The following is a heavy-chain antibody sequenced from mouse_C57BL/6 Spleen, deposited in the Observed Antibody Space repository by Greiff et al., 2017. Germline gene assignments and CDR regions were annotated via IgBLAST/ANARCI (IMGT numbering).Heavy chain of an antibody. CDR3: AREGSNYFDY. D-gene: IGHD1-1*01. V-gene: IGHV5-4*01. Sequence: EVKLMESGGGLVKPGGSLKLSCAASGYTFSSYAMSWVRQTPGKRLEWVATISDGGSYTYYPDNVKGRFTISRDNAKNNLYLQMSNLKSEDTAMYYCAREGSNYFDYWGQGTTLTVSS. J-gene: IGHJ2*01. CDR2: ISDGGSYT. CDR1: GYTFSSYA.